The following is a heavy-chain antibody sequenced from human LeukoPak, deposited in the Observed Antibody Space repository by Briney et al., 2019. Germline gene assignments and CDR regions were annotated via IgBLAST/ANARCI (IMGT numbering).Heavy chain of an antibody. D-gene: IGHD3-3*01. Sequence: ASETLSLTCTVSGGSISSSSYYWGWIRQPPGKGLEWIGSIYYSGSTYYNPSLKSRVTISVDTSKNQFSLKLSSVTAADTAVYYCARHSRDFWSGYSEFYFDYWGQGTLVTVSS. V-gene: IGHV4-39*01. CDR3: ARHSRDFWSGYSEFYFDY. CDR1: GGSISSSSYY. J-gene: IGHJ4*02. CDR2: IYYSGST.